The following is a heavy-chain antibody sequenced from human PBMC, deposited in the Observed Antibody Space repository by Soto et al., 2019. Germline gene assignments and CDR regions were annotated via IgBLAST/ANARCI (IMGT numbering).Heavy chain of an antibody. V-gene: IGHV3-30-3*01. CDR2: TSNDGSNK. CDR3: ARDGCSSTSCYYYYGMDV. Sequence: GGSLRLSCAASGFTSSSYAMHWVRQAPGKGLEWVAVTSNDGSNKYYADSVKGRFTISRDNSKITLYLQMNSLRAEDTAVYYFARDGCSSTSCYYYYGMDVWGQGTTVTVSS. J-gene: IGHJ6*02. CDR1: GFTSSSYA. D-gene: IGHD2-2*01.